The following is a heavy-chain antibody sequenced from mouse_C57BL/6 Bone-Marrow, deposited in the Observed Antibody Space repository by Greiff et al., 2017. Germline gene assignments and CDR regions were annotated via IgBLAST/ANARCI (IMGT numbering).Heavy chain of an antibody. J-gene: IGHJ2*01. CDR2: ISNGGGST. CDR1: GFTFSDYY. Sequence: DVQLQESGGGLVQPGGSLKLSCAASGFTFSDYYMYWVRQTPEKRLEWVAYISNGGGSTYYPDTVKGRFTISRDNAKNTLYLQMSRLKSEDTAMYYCARHGRHFDYWGQGTTLTVSS. D-gene: IGHD1-2*01. CDR3: ARHGRHFDY. V-gene: IGHV5-12*01.